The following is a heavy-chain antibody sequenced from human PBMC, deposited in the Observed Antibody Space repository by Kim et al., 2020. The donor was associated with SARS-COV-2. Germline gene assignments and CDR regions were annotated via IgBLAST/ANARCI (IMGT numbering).Heavy chain of an antibody. D-gene: IGHD4-17*01. CDR3: AKDPDDGGIDY. Sequence: YYADPVKGRFTISRDNSKNTLYLQMNSLRAEDTAVYYCAKDPDDGGIDYWGQGTLVTVSS. J-gene: IGHJ4*02. V-gene: IGHV3-23*01.